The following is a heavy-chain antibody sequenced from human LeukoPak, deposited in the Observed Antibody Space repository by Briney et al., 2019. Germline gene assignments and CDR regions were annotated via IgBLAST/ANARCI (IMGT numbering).Heavy chain of an antibody. Sequence: GGSLRLSGAASGFTFSSYWMSWVRQAPGKGLEWVANIKQDGSEKYYVDSVKGRFTISRDNAKNSLYLQMNSLRAEDTAVYYCARGNIVLMVYAILAFDYWGQGTLVTVSS. CDR2: IKQDGSEK. D-gene: IGHD2-8*01. V-gene: IGHV3-7*04. J-gene: IGHJ4*02. CDR1: GFTFSSYW. CDR3: ARGNIVLMVYAILAFDY.